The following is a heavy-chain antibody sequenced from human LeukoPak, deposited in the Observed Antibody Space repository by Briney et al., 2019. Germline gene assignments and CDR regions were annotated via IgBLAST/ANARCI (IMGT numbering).Heavy chain of an antibody. CDR1: GFSVSNYY. CDR2: IYSGGNT. CDR3: ASELGSYEGGYYGMDV. V-gene: IGHV3-53*01. J-gene: IGHJ6*02. D-gene: IGHD1-26*01. Sequence: GGSLSLSCAASGFSVSNYYMSWVRQAPGKGLEWVSVIYSGGNTYYTDSVKGRFTISRDNPKNTVFLQMGSLRGEDTAVYYCASELGSYEGGYYGMDVWGQGTTVTVSS.